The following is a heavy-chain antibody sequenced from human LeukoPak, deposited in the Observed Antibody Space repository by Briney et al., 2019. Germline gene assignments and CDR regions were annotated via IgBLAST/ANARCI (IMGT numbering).Heavy chain of an antibody. J-gene: IGHJ4*02. CDR1: GGSISSYY. CDR3: ARASSSSSWYYFDY. V-gene: IGHV4-59*01. Sequence: SETLSLTCSVSGGSISSYYWSWIRQPPGKGLEWIGYIYYSGSTNYNPSLKSRVTISVDTSKNQFSLKLSSVTAADTAVYYCARASSSSSWYYFDYWGQGTLVTVSS. CDR2: IYYSGST. D-gene: IGHD6-13*01.